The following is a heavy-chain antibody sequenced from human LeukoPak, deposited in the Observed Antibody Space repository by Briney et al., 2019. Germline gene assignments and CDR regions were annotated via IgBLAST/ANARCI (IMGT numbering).Heavy chain of an antibody. CDR2: IIPMSGTT. J-gene: IGHJ4*02. CDR3: ARARRLPMATQSLPDFDY. CDR1: GGTFNNFA. D-gene: IGHD5-24*01. Sequence: GSSVKVSCKASGGTFNNFAISWVRQAPGQGLEWVGGIIPMSGTTNYAQKFQGRVTMTRDTSTSTVYMELSSLRSEDTAVYSCARARRLPMATQSLPDFDYWGQGTPVTVSS. V-gene: IGHV1-69*05.